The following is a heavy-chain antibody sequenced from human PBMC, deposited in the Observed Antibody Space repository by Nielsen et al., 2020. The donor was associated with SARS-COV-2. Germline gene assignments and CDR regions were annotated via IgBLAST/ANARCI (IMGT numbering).Heavy chain of an antibody. V-gene: IGHV3-48*01. CDR1: GFIFGYYS. CDR3: ARRGG. D-gene: IGHD2-15*01. Sequence: GESLKISCAASGFIFGYYSMHWVRQAPGKGLEWVSYISPDNRSMSYADSVKGRFTISRDNAKNSVYLQMNSLRAEDTAVYYCARRGGWGQGTLVTVSS. CDR2: ISPDNRSM. J-gene: IGHJ4*02.